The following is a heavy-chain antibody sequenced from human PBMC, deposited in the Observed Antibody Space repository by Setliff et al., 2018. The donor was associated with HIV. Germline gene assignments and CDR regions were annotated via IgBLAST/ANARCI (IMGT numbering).Heavy chain of an antibody. CDR1: GGSISSSSYY. CDR3: ARATLEYTYGPGY. J-gene: IGHJ4*02. D-gene: IGHD5-18*01. V-gene: IGHV4-39*07. Sequence: SETLSLTCTVSGGSISSSSYYWVWIRQPPGKGLDWIGSFYLTESTNYNPTLKSRVTISGDTSRNQFSLKLSSVTAADTAVYYCARATLEYTYGPGYWGQGTLVTVSS. CDR2: FYLTEST.